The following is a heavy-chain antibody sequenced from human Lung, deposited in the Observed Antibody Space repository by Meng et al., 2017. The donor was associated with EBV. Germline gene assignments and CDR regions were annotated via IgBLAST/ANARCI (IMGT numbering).Heavy chain of an antibody. D-gene: IGHD1-26*01. CDR1: GGSFSGSFSGYY. CDR2: INDSGST. V-gene: IGHV4-34*01. J-gene: IGHJ4*02. CDR3: ARSTFDY. Sequence: QVPLQQWGAGLLKPSESLSLTCAVYGGSFSGSFSGYYWSWIRQAPGKGLEWIGEINDSGSTDYNPSLKNRLTVSVDRSKSQFSLELSSVTAADTAVYYCARSTFDYWGQGTLVTVSS.